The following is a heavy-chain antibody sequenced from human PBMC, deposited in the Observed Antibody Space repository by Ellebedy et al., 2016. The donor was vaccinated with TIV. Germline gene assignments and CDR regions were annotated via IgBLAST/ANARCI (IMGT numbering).Heavy chain of an antibody. Sequence: GESLKISXASSGFTFSSYSMNWVRQAPGKGLEWISYISGSGSTIYYADSVKGRFTISRDNAKNSLYLQMNSLRAEDTAVYYCASLTTSDYWGQGTLVTVSS. CDR2: ISGSGSTI. CDR1: GFTFSSYS. D-gene: IGHD2/OR15-2a*01. J-gene: IGHJ4*02. CDR3: ASLTTSDY. V-gene: IGHV3-48*04.